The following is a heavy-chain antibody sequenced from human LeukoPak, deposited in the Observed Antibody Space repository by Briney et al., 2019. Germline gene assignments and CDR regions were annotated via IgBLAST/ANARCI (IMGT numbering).Heavy chain of an antibody. V-gene: IGHV3-66*01. D-gene: IGHD6-13*01. J-gene: IGHJ4*02. Sequence: GGSLRLSCVASGFTVSTNYMSWVRQAPGKGLEWVSVIYSGGSTYYADSVKGRLTISRDNSKNTLYLQMNSLRAEDTAVYYCARDGAYSSSWHFDYWGQGTLVTVSS. CDR3: ARDGAYSSSWHFDY. CDR1: GFTVSTNY. CDR2: IYSGGST.